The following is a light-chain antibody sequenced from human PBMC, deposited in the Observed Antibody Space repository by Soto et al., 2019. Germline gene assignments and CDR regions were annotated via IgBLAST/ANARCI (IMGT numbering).Light chain of an antibody. Sequence: DIVMTQSPLSLPVTPGEPASISCRSSQSLLHSNGYNYLDWYLQKPGQSPQLLIYLGSNRASGDTDRVSGSRAGRDFSLKSSRGEADDVGVYYCMQALRSHLGTLGHGTKLAIK. V-gene: IGKV2-28*01. CDR2: LGS. CDR3: MQALRSHLGT. J-gene: IGKJ2*01. CDR1: QSLLHSNGYNY.